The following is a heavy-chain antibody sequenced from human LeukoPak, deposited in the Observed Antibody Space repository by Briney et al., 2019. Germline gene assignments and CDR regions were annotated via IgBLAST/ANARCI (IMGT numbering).Heavy chain of an antibody. J-gene: IGHJ3*02. CDR1: GDSVSNNIAA. CDR2: TYYWSKWYN. CDR3: TREDRDTFDI. V-gene: IGHV6-1*01. Sequence: SQTLSLTCAISGDSVSNNIAAWTWIRQSPSRGLEWLGRTYYWSKWYNDYAVSVRGRITVNPDTSKNQFSLQLNSVTPEDTAVYYCTREDRDTFDIWGQGTVVTVSS.